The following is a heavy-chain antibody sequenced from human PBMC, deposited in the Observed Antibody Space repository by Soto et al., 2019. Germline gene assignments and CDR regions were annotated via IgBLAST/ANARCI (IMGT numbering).Heavy chain of an antibody. Sequence: QVQLVESGGGVVQPGRSLRLSCAASGFIFSTYSIHWVRQAPGKGLEWVAVTTFDGINKYNADSVKGRFTISRDASKKPVYLQMNSLTTEDTGVYFCARETDGMDVWGQGTTVTVSS. CDR2: TTFDGINK. CDR1: GFIFSTYS. J-gene: IGHJ6*02. V-gene: IGHV3-30*03. CDR3: ARETDGMDV.